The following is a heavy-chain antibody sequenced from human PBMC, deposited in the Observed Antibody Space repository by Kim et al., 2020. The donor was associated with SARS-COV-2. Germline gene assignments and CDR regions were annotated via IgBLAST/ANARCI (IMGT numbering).Heavy chain of an antibody. Sequence: GGSLRLSCTVSGFTFSTYAMHWVRQAPGKGLEWVASISYDGTNDFFADSVKGRFTVFRDNSMNTLYLQMHSLRFEDTAIYYCAKDGVKLNDLEGFYYYG. CDR2: ISYDGTND. J-gene: IGHJ6*01. D-gene: IGHD1-1*01. CDR1: GFTFSTYA. V-gene: IGHV3-30-3*01. CDR3: AKDGVKLNDLEGFYYYG.